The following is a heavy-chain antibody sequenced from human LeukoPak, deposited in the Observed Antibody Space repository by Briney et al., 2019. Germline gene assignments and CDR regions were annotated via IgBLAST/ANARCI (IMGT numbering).Heavy chain of an antibody. Sequence: GGSLRLSCAASGFTFSTSAMNWVRRVPGKGLERVSSIDYDSSHIYYAASVRGRFTISRDNARNSVYLQMNSLRVEDTAVYYCARDPLRYLRVGHYDYWGQGTLVAVSS. CDR1: GFTFSTSA. V-gene: IGHV3-21*01. D-gene: IGHD3-9*01. J-gene: IGHJ4*02. CDR3: ARDPLRYLRVGHYDY. CDR2: IDYDSSHI.